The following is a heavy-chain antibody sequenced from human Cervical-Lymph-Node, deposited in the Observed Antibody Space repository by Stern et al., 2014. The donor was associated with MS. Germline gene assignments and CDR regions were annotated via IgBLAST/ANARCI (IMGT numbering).Heavy chain of an antibody. J-gene: IGHJ4*02. V-gene: IGHV5-51*01. CDR2: SFPCGSDI. Sequence: EDQLVESGPEVKRPGKSLKISCPASGYTFTSSWIGWVRQLPGKGREWIAISFPCGSDIRYSPSFQGQVTILADKSSSTACLQWNNLKASYTAIYYCARQRYFDYWGQGTLVTVSS. CDR3: ARQRYFDY. CDR1: GYTFTSSW.